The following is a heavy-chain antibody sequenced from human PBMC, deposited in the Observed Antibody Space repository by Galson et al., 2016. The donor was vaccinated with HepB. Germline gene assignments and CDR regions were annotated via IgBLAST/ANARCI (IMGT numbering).Heavy chain of an antibody. J-gene: IGHJ5*01. CDR3: TRVPDYYGSGSYYFNWFDS. D-gene: IGHD3-10*01. Sequence: SLRLSCAASGFTFGDYAMSWFRQAPGKGLEWVGFIRSKDYGGTIGYAASVKGRFTISRDDSKSIAYLQMNSLKTEDTAVYYCTRVPDYYGSGSYYFNWFDSWGQGLRASVSS. CDR2: IRSKDYGGTI. V-gene: IGHV3-49*03. CDR1: GFTFGDYA.